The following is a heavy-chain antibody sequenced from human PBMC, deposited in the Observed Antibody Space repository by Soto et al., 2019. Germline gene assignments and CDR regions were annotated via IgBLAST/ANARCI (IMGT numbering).Heavy chain of an antibody. Sequence: QVQLQESGPGLVKPSQTLSLTCTVSGGSISSGGYYWSWIRQHPGKGLEWIGYIYYSGSTYYNPSLKSRVTISVGTSKTQFSLQLSAVTAADTAVYYCARDRPERDFDWADAFDIWGQGTMVTVSS. V-gene: IGHV4-31*03. CDR2: IYYSGST. CDR1: GGSISSGGYY. J-gene: IGHJ3*02. CDR3: ARDRPERDFDWADAFDI. D-gene: IGHD3-9*01.